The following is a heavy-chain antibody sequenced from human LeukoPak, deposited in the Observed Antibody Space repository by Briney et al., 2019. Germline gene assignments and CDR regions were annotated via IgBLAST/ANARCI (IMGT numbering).Heavy chain of an antibody. V-gene: IGHV1-2*02. Sequence: GASVKVSCKASGYTFTGYYMHWVRQAPGQGLEWMGWINPNSGATNYAQKFQGRVTMTRDTSISTAYMELGRLRSDDTAVYYCARGIRVPYYFDYWGQGTLVTVSS. J-gene: IGHJ4*02. D-gene: IGHD3-3*02. CDR2: INPNSGAT. CDR1: GYTFTGYY. CDR3: ARGIRVPYYFDY.